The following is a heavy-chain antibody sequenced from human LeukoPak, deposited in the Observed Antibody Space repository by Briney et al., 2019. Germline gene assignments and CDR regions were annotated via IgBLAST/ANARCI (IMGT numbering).Heavy chain of an antibody. D-gene: IGHD1-7*01. V-gene: IGHV3-23*01. CDR1: GFSFSSYA. Sequence: GGSLRLSCAASGFSFSSYAMSWVRQAPGKGLEWVSAISGSGGSTYYADSVKGRFTISRDNSKNTLYLQMNSLRAEDTAVYYCAKDRETGTRTYYFDYWGQGTLVTVSS. J-gene: IGHJ4*02. CDR2: ISGSGGST. CDR3: AKDRETGTRTYYFDY.